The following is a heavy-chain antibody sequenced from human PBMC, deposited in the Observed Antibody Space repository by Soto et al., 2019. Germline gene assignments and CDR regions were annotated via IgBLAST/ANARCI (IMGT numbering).Heavy chain of an antibody. CDR2: ISAYNGNT. V-gene: IGHV1-18*01. J-gene: IGHJ5*02. CDR3: ARDAYDFWSGCSRNWFDP. D-gene: IGHD3-3*01. CDR1: GYTLTTHG. Sequence: ASVKVSFKASGYTLTTHGISWVRQAPGQRLEWMGWISAYNGNTNYAQKLQGRVTMTTDTSTSTAYMELRSLRSDDTAVYYCARDAYDFWSGCSRNWFDPWGQGTLVTVSS.